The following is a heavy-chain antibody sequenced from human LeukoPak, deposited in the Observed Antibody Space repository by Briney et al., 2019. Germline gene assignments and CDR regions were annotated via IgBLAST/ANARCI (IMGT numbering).Heavy chain of an antibody. CDR1: GGSFSGYY. CDR3: ARVVGS. Sequence: SETLSLTCAVYGGSFSGYYWSWIRQPPGKGLEWIGEINHSGSTNYNPSLKSRVTISVDTSKNQFSLKLSSVTAADTAVYYCARVVGSWGQGTLVTVSS. CDR2: INHSGST. D-gene: IGHD1-26*01. V-gene: IGHV4-34*01. J-gene: IGHJ4*02.